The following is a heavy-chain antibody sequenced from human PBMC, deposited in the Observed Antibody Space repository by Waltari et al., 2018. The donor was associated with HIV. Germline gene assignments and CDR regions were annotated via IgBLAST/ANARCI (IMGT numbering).Heavy chain of an antibody. D-gene: IGHD2-21*01. CDR2: SKTTDGGR. CDR1: GASFTSSY. V-gene: IGHV1-46*01. CDR3: ARVRCGGGGCQWAFDV. Sequence: QVQLVQSGAEVKKPGASVKISCKTSGASFTSSYIHWVRRAPGQGLVWMGISKTTDGGRTFSQHFLGRISMTRDTPRRTVYRELQCVQPDDTATYYCARVRCGGGGCQWAFDVWGQGTKVTVS. J-gene: IGHJ3*01.